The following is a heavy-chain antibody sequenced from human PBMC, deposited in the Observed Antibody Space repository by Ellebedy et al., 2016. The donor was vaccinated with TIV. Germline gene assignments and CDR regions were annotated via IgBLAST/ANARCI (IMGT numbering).Heavy chain of an antibody. CDR1: GFIFSSYG. CDR3: ARASNGMDV. J-gene: IGHJ6*02. Sequence: GESLKISCEASGFIFSSYGMHWVRQAPGKGLEWVAVIWYDGSNKYYADSVKGRFTISRDNSKNTLYLQMNSLRAEDTAVYYCARASNGMDVWGQGTTVTVSS. CDR2: IWYDGSNK. V-gene: IGHV3-33*01.